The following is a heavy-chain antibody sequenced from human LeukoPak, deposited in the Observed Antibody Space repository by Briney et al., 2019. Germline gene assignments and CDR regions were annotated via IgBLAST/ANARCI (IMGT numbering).Heavy chain of an antibody. Sequence: GGSLRLSCAASGFTFSSYSMNWVRQAPGKGLEWVSSISSSSSYIYYADSVKGRFTISRDNAKNSLYLQMNSLRAEDTAVYYCARVWEKLSGSYSDYWGQGTLVTVSS. CDR3: ARVWEKLSGSYSDY. D-gene: IGHD1-26*01. CDR2: ISSSSSYI. J-gene: IGHJ4*02. V-gene: IGHV3-21*01. CDR1: GFTFSSYS.